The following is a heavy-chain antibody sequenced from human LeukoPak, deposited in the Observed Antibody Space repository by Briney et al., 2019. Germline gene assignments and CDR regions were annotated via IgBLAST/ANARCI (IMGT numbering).Heavy chain of an antibody. J-gene: IGHJ4*02. Sequence: SATLSLTCTVSGGSISSYYWSWIRQPAGKGLEWIGRIYTCGSTNYNPSLKSRVTMSVDTSKNQFSLKLSSVTAADTAVYYCARDLLSSGWYGGFDYWGQGTLVTVSS. V-gene: IGHV4-4*07. D-gene: IGHD6-19*01. CDR1: GGSISSYY. CDR3: ARDLLSSGWYGGFDY. CDR2: IYTCGST.